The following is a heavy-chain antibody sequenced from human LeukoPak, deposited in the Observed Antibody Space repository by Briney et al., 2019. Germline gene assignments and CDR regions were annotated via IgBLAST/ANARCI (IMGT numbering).Heavy chain of an antibody. CDR2: INHSGSS. V-gene: IGHV4-34*01. CDR3: ARGDFIPSPTVNDDL. Sequence: PSETLSLTCAVYGGSFSGYYWSWIRQPPGKGLEWIGEINHSGSSNYNPSLKSRVTISVDTSKNQFSLKVFSVTAADTAVYYCARGDFIPSPTVNDDLWGRGTLVTVSS. D-gene: IGHD4-17*01. J-gene: IGHJ4*02. CDR1: GGSFSGYY.